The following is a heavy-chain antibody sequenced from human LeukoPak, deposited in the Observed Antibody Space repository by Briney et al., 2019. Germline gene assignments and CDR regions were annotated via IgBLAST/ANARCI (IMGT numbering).Heavy chain of an antibody. CDR1: GYTFTSYG. J-gene: IGHJ6*02. CDR2: ISAYNGNT. D-gene: IGHD5-12*01. CDR3: ARDQSGYDYYYYYGMDV. Sequence: ASVKVSCKASGYTFTSYGISWVRQAPGQGLEWMGWISAYNGNTNYAQKLQGRDTMTTDTSTSTAYMELRSLRSDDTAVYYCARDQSGYDYYYYYGMDVWGQGTTVTVSS. V-gene: IGHV1-18*01.